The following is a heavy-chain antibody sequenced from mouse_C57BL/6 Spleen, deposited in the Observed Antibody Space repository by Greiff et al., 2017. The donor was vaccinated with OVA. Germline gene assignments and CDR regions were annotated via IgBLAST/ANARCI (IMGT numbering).Heavy chain of an antibody. CDR2: INPNNGGT. V-gene: IGHV1-26*01. Sequence: VQLKQSGPELVKPGASVKISCKASGYTFTDYYMNWVKQSHGKSLEWIGDINPNNGGTSYNQKFKGKATLTVDKSSSTAYMELRSLTSEDSAVYYCARGPYYYGSSSGLFAYWGQGTLVTVSA. D-gene: IGHD1-1*01. CDR1: GYTFTDYY. J-gene: IGHJ3*01. CDR3: ARGPYYYGSSSGLFAY.